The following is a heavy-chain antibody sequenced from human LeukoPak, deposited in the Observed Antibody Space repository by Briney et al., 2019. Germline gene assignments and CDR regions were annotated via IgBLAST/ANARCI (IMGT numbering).Heavy chain of an antibody. J-gene: IGHJ6*02. Sequence: ASVKVSCKASGYTFTSYYMHWVRQAPGQGLEWMGIINPSGGSTSYAQKSQGRVTMTRDTSTSTVYMELSSLRSEDTAVYYCARDGRETIFGVALTNYYYYYGMDVWGQGTTVTVSS. CDR1: GYTFTSYY. CDR3: ARDGRETIFGVALTNYYYYYGMDV. D-gene: IGHD3-3*01. CDR2: INPSGGST. V-gene: IGHV1-46*01.